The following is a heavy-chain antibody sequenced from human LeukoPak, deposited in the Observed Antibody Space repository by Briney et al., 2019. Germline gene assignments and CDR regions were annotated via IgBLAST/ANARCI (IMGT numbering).Heavy chain of an antibody. Sequence: SETLSLTCTVSGGSISSYYWSWIRQPPGKGLEWIGYIYYSGSTNYNPSLKSRVTISVDTSKNQFSLKLSSVTAADTAVYYCARVHPRPKNYYGSGSRNFYYFDYWGQGTLATVSS. CDR1: GGSISSYY. D-gene: IGHD3-10*01. CDR2: IYYSGST. CDR3: ARVHPRPKNYYGSGSRNFYYFDY. V-gene: IGHV4-59*01. J-gene: IGHJ4*02.